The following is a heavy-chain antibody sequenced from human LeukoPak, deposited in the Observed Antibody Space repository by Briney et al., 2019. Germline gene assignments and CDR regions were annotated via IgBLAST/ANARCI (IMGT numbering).Heavy chain of an antibody. CDR3: AKDRRRSHPPYYFDY. CDR1: GFTFSSYA. CDR2: ISYDGSNK. V-gene: IGHV3-30-3*01. J-gene: IGHJ4*02. D-gene: IGHD6-13*01. Sequence: GGSLRLSCAASGFTFSSYAMHWVRQAPGKGLEWVAVISYDGSNKYYADSVKGRFTISRDNSKNTLYLQMNSLRAEDTAVYYCAKDRRRSHPPYYFDYWGQGTLVTVSS.